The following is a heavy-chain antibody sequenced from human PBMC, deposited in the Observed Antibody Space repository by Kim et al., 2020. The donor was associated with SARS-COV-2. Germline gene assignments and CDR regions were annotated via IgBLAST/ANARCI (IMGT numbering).Heavy chain of an antibody. Sequence: SETLSLTCTVSGGSISSSSYYWGWIRQPPGKGLEWIGSIYYSGSTYYNPSLKSRVTISVDTSKNQFSLKLSSVTAADTAVYYCARGPFGVEHGALVAFDYWGQGTLVTVSS. CDR3: ARGPFGVEHGALVAFDY. D-gene: IGHD3-3*01. V-gene: IGHV4-39*01. J-gene: IGHJ4*02. CDR2: IYYSGST. CDR1: GGSISSSSYY.